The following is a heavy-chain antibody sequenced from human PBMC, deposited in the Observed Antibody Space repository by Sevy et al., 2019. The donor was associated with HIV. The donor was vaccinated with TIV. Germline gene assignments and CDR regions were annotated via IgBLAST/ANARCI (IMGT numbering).Heavy chain of an antibody. CDR1: GFIFRSYN. D-gene: IGHD6-6*01. CDR3: TREYSSSSGRSLDY. V-gene: IGHV3-48*02. CDR2: VSSSGRTK. J-gene: IGHJ4*02. Sequence: GGSLRLSCAASGFIFRSYNMNWVRQAPGKGLEWVSYVSSSGRTKYYADSVKGRFTISRDNAKNSLYLQMESLRDDDTAMYYCTREYSSSSGRSLDYWGQGTLVTVSS.